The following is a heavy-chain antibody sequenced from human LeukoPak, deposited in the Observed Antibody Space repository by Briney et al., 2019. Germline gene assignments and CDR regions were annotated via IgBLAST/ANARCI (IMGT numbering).Heavy chain of an antibody. D-gene: IGHD3-22*01. CDR2: ISYDGSNK. Sequence: GRSLRLSCAASGFTFSSYGMHWVRQAPGKGLEWVAVISYDGSNKYYADSVKGRFTISRDNSKNTLYLQMNSLRAEDTAVYYCAKDRHDSSGYYPFDYWGQGTLVTVPS. J-gene: IGHJ4*02. CDR3: AKDRHDSSGYYPFDY. V-gene: IGHV3-30*18. CDR1: GFTFSSYG.